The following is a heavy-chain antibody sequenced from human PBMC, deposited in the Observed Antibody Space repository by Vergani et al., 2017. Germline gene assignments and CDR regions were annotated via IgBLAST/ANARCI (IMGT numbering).Heavy chain of an antibody. V-gene: IGHV3-53*01. CDR3: ARNKKGEAFDI. Sequence: EVQLVEPGGGLIQPGGSLRLSCAASGFTVSSNYMSWVRQAPGKGLEWVSVIYSGGSTYYADSVKGRFTISRDNSKNTLYLQMNSLRAEDTAVYYCARNKKGEAFDIWGQGTMVTVSS. CDR2: IYSGGST. J-gene: IGHJ3*02. CDR1: GFTVSSNY. D-gene: IGHD3-16*01.